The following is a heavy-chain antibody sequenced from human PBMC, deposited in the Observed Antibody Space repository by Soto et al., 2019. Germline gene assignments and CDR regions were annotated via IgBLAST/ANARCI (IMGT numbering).Heavy chain of an antibody. CDR2: VQSTIDGGTT. D-gene: IGHD3-10*01. J-gene: IGHJ4*02. CDR3: TTDSRGNGA. V-gene: IGHV3-15*01. CDR1: GFIFSNAW. Sequence: EVQLVESGGGLVKTGGSLRLSCADSGFIFSNAWMTWVRQSPGKGLEWVGRVQSTIDGGTTYYPAPVKGRFTISRDDSKNTLYLQMNSLKTEDTAVYYCTTDSRGNGAWGQGTLVTVSS.